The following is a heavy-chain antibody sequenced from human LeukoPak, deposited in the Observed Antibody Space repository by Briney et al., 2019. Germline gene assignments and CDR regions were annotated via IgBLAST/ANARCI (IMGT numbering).Heavy chain of an antibody. CDR1: GFIFSLYN. V-gene: IGHV3-21*01. Sequence: PGGSLRLSCAASGFIFSLYNMKWVRQAPGKGLEWVSTISSSSSHINYADSVKGRFTISRDNAKNSLYLQINSLRAEDRAVYYCARGLGATSDYWGQGTLVTVSS. D-gene: IGHD1-26*01. CDR3: ARGLGATSDY. J-gene: IGHJ4*02. CDR2: ISSSSSHI.